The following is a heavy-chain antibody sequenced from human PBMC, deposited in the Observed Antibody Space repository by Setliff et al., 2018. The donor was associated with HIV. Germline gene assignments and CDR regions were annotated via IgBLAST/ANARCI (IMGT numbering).Heavy chain of an antibody. Sequence: SETLSLTCAVYGGSFHNYHWTWIRQSTENGLEWIGQITHSGITNYNPSLNSRVTISVDTSKNQFSLNLTSVTAADTALYYCARGRLATLFGVVVPTVAAFDVWGQGTKVTVSS. CDR2: ITHSGIT. V-gene: IGHV4-34*01. CDR1: GGSFHNYH. J-gene: IGHJ3*01. CDR3: ARGRLATLFGVVVPTVAAFDV. D-gene: IGHD3-3*01.